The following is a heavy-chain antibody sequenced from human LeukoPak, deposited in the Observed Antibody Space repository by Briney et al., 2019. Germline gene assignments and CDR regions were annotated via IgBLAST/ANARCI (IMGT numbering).Heavy chain of an antibody. Sequence: SETLSLTCAVSGGSISSGSYYWSWIRQPAGKGLEWIGRIYTSGSTNYNPSLKSRVTMSVDTSKNQFSLKLSSVTAADTAVYYCARDADYDILTGPDAFDIWGQGTMVTVSS. V-gene: IGHV4-61*02. J-gene: IGHJ3*02. CDR3: ARDADYDILTGPDAFDI. CDR2: IYTSGST. CDR1: GGSISSGSYY. D-gene: IGHD3-9*01.